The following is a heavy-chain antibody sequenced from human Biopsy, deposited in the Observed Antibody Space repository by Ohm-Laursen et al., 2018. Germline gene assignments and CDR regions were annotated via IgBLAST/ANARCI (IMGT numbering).Heavy chain of an antibody. Sequence: PGTLSLTCTVSGGSISSDYWSWIRQTPGKGLEWIGYIYYSGSTNYNPSLQSRVSISVDTSRNQVSLTLRSVTAADTAVYYCARDSGILNYGNFKYYHYYGMDVWGQGTKVTVSS. D-gene: IGHD4-11*01. V-gene: IGHV4-59*01. CDR1: GGSISSDY. CDR3: ARDSGILNYGNFKYYHYYGMDV. CDR2: IYYSGST. J-gene: IGHJ6*02.